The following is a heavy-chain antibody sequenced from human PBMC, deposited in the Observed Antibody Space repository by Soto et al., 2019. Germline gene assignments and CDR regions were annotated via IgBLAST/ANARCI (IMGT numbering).Heavy chain of an antibody. CDR2: ISGSSSYI. V-gene: IGHV3-21*01. CDR1: GFTFSSYS. Sequence: GGSLRLSCAASGFTFSSYSMNWVRQAPGKGLEWVSSISGSSSYIYYADSVKGRFTISRDNAKNSLYLQMNSLRAEDTAVYYCARMDSYGFYGMDVWGQGNTVTVSS. CDR3: ARMDSYGFYGMDV. D-gene: IGHD5-18*01. J-gene: IGHJ6*02.